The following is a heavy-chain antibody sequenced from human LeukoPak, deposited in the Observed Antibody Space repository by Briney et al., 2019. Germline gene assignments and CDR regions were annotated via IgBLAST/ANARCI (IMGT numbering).Heavy chain of an antibody. V-gene: IGHV4-39*01. Sequence: SETLSLTCTVSGGSISSSRYYWGWIRQPPGKGLEWIGSIYYSGSTYYNPSLKSRVTISVDTSKNQFSLKLSSVTAADTAVYYCARRLRFLEWLLDGRFDYWGQGTLVTVSS. CDR1: GGSISSSRYY. CDR2: IYYSGST. J-gene: IGHJ4*02. D-gene: IGHD3-3*01. CDR3: ARRLRFLEWLLDGRFDY.